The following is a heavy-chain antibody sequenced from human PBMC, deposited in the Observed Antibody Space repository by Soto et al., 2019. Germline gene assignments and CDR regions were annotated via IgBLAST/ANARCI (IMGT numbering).Heavy chain of an antibody. CDR3: ARYYRGSGRYFFDY. Sequence: GGSLRLSCVASGFTFISSFMGWIRQAPGKGLEWVANIDQDGGVTYYVDSVEGRFTISRDNTKDSLYLQMNSLRGEDTAIYYCARYYRGSGRYFFDYWGQGTPVTVSS. D-gene: IGHD6-19*01. J-gene: IGHJ4*02. CDR2: IDQDGGVT. V-gene: IGHV3-7*03. CDR1: GFTFISSF.